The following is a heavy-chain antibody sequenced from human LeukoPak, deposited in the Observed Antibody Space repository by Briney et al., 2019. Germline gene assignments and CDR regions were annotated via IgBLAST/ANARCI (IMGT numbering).Heavy chain of an antibody. CDR2: IKEDGSQK. D-gene: IGHD2-15*01. CDR1: GFTFSSYA. Sequence: PGGSLRLSCAASGFTFSSYAMSWVRQAPGKGLEWVGHIKEDGSQKNYVDSVRGRFTISRDNAKDSLYLQMNSLRAEDTAVYYCARDVGWFHFDSWGQGTLVTVTS. J-gene: IGHJ4*02. CDR3: ARDVGWFHFDS. V-gene: IGHV3-7*01.